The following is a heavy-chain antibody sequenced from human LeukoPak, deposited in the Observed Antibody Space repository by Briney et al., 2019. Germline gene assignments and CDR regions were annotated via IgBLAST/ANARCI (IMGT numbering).Heavy chain of an antibody. Sequence: SETLSLTCAVYGGSFSGYYWSWIRQPPGKGLEWIGEINHSRSTNYNPSLKTRVTISVDTFKNQFSLKLSSVTAADTAVYYCARAQDYYFDYWGQGTLVTVSS. J-gene: IGHJ4*02. CDR3: ARAQDYYFDY. CDR1: GGSFSGYY. V-gene: IGHV4-34*01. CDR2: INHSRST. D-gene: IGHD2-15*01.